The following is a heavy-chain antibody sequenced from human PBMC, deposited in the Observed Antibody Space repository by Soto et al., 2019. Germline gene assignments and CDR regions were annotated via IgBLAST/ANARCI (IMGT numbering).Heavy chain of an antibody. CDR3: ARAGRTYQFLAPFSYYLVAV. CDR2: IIPISGIS. J-gene: IGHJ6*03. V-gene: IGHV1-69*02. D-gene: IGHD3-3*01. Sequence: QVQLVQSGAEVQKPGSSVKVSCKASRDTFSSYIINWVRQAPGQGPEWMGRIIPISGISNYAKKFQGRVTITAYKPTTIPYMELGSMRSKDPAVYSWARAGRTYQFLAPFSYYLVAVSGTGASVTVSS. CDR1: RDTFSSYI.